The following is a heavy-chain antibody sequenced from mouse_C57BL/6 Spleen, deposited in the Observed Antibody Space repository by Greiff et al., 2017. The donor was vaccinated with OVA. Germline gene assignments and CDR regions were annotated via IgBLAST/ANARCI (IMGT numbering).Heavy chain of an antibody. CDR3: ARSPGNCDY. CDR2: IDPSDSDT. J-gene: IGHJ2*01. CDR1: GYTFTSYW. Sequence: QVQLQQPGAELVRPGSSVKLSCKASGYTFTSYWMHWVKQRPIQGLEWIGNIDPSDSDTHYNQKFKDKATLTVDKSSSTAYMQLSSLTSEDSAVYYCARSPGNCDYWGKGTTLTVSS. D-gene: IGHD1-1*01. V-gene: IGHV1-52*01.